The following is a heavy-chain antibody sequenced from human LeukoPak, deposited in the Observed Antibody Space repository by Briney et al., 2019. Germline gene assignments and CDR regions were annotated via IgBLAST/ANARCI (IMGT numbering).Heavy chain of an antibody. CDR1: GYTFTSYD. CDR3: ARHYAGSYFDY. J-gene: IGHJ4*02. V-gene: IGHV1-8*01. D-gene: IGHD4-17*01. Sequence: ASVKVSCKASGYTFTSYDINWVRQATGQGLEWMGWMNPNSGNTNYAQKFQARLAMTRNTSISTAYMELSSLRSEDTAVYYRARHYAGSYFDYWGQGTLVTASS. CDR2: MNPNSGNT.